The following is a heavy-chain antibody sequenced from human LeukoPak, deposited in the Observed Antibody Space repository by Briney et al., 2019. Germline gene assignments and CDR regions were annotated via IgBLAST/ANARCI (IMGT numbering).Heavy chain of an antibody. D-gene: IGHD2-2*02. J-gene: IGHJ6*03. CDR2: INPSGGST. CDR3: ARGAAYCSSTSCYTPDYYYYMDV. Sequence: ASVKVSCTASGYTFTSYYMPWVRQAPGQGLERMGLINPSGGSTRSAQKVRGRVTMTRDMSTSTVYMELSSLRSEDTAVYYCARGAAYCSSTSCYTPDYYYYMDVWGKGTTVTVSS. CDR1: GYTFTSYY. V-gene: IGHV1-46*01.